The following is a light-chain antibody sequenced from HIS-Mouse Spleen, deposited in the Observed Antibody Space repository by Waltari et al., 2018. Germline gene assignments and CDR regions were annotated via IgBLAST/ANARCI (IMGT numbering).Light chain of an antibody. V-gene: IGKV1-13*02. Sequence: AIQLTQSPSSLSASVGDRVTITCPASQAISSALAWYQQKPGKAPKLLIYDASSLESGVPSRFSGSGSGTDFTLTISSLQPEDFATYYCQQFNSYPVTFGQGTRLEIK. CDR3: QQFNSYPVT. CDR2: DAS. CDR1: QAISSA. J-gene: IGKJ5*01.